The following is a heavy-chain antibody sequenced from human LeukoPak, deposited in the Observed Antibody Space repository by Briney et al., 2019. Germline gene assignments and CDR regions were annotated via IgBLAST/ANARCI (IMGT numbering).Heavy chain of an antibody. Sequence: GRSLRLSCAASGFTFSSYGMHWVRQAPGKGLEWVAVIWYDGSNKYYADSVKGRFTISRDNSKNTLYLQMDSLRAEDTAVYYCASGSGSYSSLDYWGQGTLVTVSS. CDR3: ASGSGSYSSLDY. CDR1: GFTFSSYG. CDR2: IWYDGSNK. D-gene: IGHD3-10*01. V-gene: IGHV3-33*01. J-gene: IGHJ4*02.